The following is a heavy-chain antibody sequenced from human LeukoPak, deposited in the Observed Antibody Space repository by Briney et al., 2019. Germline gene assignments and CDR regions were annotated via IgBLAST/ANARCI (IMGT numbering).Heavy chain of an antibody. Sequence: ASVKVSCKASGYTFTSYYMHWVRQAPGQGLEWTGIINPSGGSTSYAQKFQGRVTMTRDTSTSTVYMELSSLRSEDTAVYYCARARTAAAGTRRGYNWFDPWGQGTLVTVSS. CDR2: INPSGGST. CDR3: ARARTAAAGTRRGYNWFDP. CDR1: GYTFTSYY. J-gene: IGHJ5*02. V-gene: IGHV1-46*01. D-gene: IGHD6-13*01.